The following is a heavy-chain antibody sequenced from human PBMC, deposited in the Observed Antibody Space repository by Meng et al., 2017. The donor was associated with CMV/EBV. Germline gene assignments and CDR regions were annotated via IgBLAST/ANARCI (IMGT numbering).Heavy chain of an antibody. J-gene: IGHJ4*02. CDR2: ISSSGSTI. CDR3: ARDVYYYDSSGYYIDY. CDR1: GFTFSDYY. D-gene: IGHD3-22*01. Sequence: GGSLRLSCAASGFTFSDYYMSWIRQAPGKGLEWVSYISSSGSTIYYADSVKGRFTISRDNAKNSLYLQMNSLRAEDTAVYYCARDVYYYDSSGYYIDYWGQGTLVTVSS. V-gene: IGHV3-11*04.